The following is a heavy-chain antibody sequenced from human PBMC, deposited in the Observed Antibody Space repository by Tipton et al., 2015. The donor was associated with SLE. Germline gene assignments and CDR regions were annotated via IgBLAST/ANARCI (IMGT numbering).Heavy chain of an antibody. D-gene: IGHD2-15*01. V-gene: IGHV4-34*01. CDR1: GDSLSGQY. Sequence: TLSLTCSVYGDSLSGQYWSWIRQPPGKGLEWIGEVFRGGSTNYSPSLESRVTMSVDTSKTQFSLKLGSLTAAATAVYYCARGVTVGAANYYDIDVGGQGTRV. CDR2: VFRGGST. J-gene: IGHJ6*02. CDR3: ARGVTVGAANYYDIDV.